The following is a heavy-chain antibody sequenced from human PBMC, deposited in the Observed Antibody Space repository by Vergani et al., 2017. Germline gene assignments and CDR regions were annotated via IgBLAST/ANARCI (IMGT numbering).Heavy chain of an antibody. CDR3: ARTVLSSGYFDY. CDR2: IYHSGST. CDR1: GYSISSGYY. V-gene: IGHV4-38-2*01. J-gene: IGHJ4*02. Sequence: QVQLQESGPGLVKPSETLSLTCAVSGYSISSGYYWGWIRQPPGKGLEWIGSIYHSGSTYYNPSLKSRVTISVETSKNQFSLKLSSVTAADTAVYYCARTVLSSGYFDYWGQGTLVTVSS. D-gene: IGHD3-22*01.